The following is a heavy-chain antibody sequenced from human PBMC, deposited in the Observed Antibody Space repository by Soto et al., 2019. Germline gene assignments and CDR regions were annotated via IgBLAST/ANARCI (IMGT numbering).Heavy chain of an antibody. CDR1: GYSFTSYW. D-gene: IGHD5-12*01. J-gene: IGHJ5*02. CDR3: ARHVTPQQGLRHRLGGWFDP. V-gene: IGHV5-51*01. CDR2: IYPGDSDT. Sequence: GESLKISCKGSGYSFTSYWIGWVRQMPGKGLEWMGIIYPGDSDTRYSPSFQGQVTISADKSISTAYLQWSSLKASDTAMYYCARHVTPQQGLRHRLGGWFDPWGQGTLVTVSS.